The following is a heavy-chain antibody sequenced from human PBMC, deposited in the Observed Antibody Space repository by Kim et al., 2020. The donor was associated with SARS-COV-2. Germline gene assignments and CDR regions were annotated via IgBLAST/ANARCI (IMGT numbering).Heavy chain of an antibody. J-gene: IGHJ6*02. D-gene: IGHD2-15*01. Sequence: SVKARFTISRDNSKNTLYLQMNSRRAEDTAVYYCASCSGGSCGGGMDVWGQGTTVTVSS. CDR3: ASCSGGSCGGGMDV. V-gene: IGHV3-53*01.